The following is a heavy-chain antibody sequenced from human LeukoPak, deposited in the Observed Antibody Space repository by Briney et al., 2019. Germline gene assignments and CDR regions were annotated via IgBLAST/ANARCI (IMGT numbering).Heavy chain of an antibody. CDR2: INHSGST. CDR1: GGSFSGYY. V-gene: IGHV4-34*01. Sequence: SETPSLTCAVYGGSFSGYYWSWIRQPPGKGLEWIGEINHSGSTNYNPPLKSRVTISVDTSKNQFSLKLSSVTAADTAGYYCASSSTLFDYWGQGTLVTVSS. CDR3: ASSSTLFDY. J-gene: IGHJ4*02. D-gene: IGHD2-2*01.